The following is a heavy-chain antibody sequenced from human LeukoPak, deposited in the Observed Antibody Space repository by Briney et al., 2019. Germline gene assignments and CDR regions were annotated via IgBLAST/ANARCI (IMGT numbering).Heavy chain of an antibody. V-gene: IGHV3-23*01. CDR2: ISGSGGST. CDR3: PKVHEYHYYMDV. CDR1: GFTFSSYA. J-gene: IGHJ6*03. Sequence: GGSLRLSCAASGFTFSSYAMSWVRQAPGKGLEWVSAISGSGGSTYYADSVKGRFTIYRDNSKNTLYLQMNSLRAEDTAVYYCPKVHEYHYYMDVWGKGTTVTVSS.